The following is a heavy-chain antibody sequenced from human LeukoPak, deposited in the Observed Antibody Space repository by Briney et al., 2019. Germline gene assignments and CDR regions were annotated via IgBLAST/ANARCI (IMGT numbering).Heavy chain of an antibody. CDR2: ISGSGGST. Sequence: PGGSLRLSCAASGFTFSSYAMSWVRQAPGKGLEWVSAISGSGGSTYYADSVKGRFTISRDNSKNTAYLQMNSLKTEDTAVYYCTTGYSSSLDYWGQGTLVTVSS. V-gene: IGHV3-23*01. CDR1: GFTFSSYA. D-gene: IGHD6-13*01. CDR3: TTGYSSSLDY. J-gene: IGHJ4*02.